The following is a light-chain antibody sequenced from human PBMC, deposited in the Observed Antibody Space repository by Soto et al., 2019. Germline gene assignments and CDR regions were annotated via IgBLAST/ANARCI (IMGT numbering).Light chain of an antibody. V-gene: IGKV3-11*01. CDR1: QSVSSTF. CDR3: QQRSNWAPT. CDR2: GAS. J-gene: IGKJ1*01. Sequence: EIVLTQSPGTLSLSPGERATLSCRASQSVSSTFLAWYQQKPGQAPGLLLFGASNRATGIPARFSGSGSGTDFTLTISSLEPEDFAVYYCQQRSNWAPTFGQGTKVDIK.